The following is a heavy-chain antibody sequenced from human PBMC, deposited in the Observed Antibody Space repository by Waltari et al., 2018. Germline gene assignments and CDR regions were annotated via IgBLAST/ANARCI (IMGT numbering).Heavy chain of an antibody. CDR2: ISSSSSTI. D-gene: IGHD3-3*01. J-gene: IGHJ4*02. V-gene: IGHV3-48*01. Sequence: EVQLVESGGGLVQPGGSLRLSCAASGFTFSSYSINWVRQAPGKGLEWVSYISSSSSTIYYADSVKGRFTSSRDNAKNSLYLQMNSLRAEDTAVYYCASALRLLEWLFYYWGQGTLVTVSS. CDR1: GFTFSSYS. CDR3: ASALRLLEWLFYY.